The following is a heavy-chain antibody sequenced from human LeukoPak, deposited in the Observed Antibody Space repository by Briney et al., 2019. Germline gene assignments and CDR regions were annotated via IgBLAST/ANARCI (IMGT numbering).Heavy chain of an antibody. CDR2: ISSSSSYI. CDR1: GFTFSSYS. Sequence: GSLRLSCAASGFTFSSYSMNWVCQAPGKGLEWVSSISSSSSYIYYADSVKGRFTISRDNAKNSLYLQMNSLRAEDTAVYYCARVQGSWVSGDSGNWGQGTLVTVSS. CDR3: ARVQGSWVSGDSGN. J-gene: IGHJ4*02. V-gene: IGHV3-21*01. D-gene: IGHD3-10*02.